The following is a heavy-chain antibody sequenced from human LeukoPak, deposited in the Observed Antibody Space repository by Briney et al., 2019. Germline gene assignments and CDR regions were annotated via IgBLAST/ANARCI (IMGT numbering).Heavy chain of an antibody. V-gene: IGHV4-59*12. CDR1: GGSISSYY. Sequence: PSETLSLTCTVSGGSISSYYWSWIRQPPGKGLEWIGYIYYSGSTNYNPSLKSRVTISVDTSKNQFSLKLSSVTAADTAVYYCARDSVPWTYSYGSDAFDIWGQGTMVTVSS. CDR2: IYYSGST. CDR3: ARDSVPWTYSYGSDAFDI. D-gene: IGHD5-18*01. J-gene: IGHJ3*02.